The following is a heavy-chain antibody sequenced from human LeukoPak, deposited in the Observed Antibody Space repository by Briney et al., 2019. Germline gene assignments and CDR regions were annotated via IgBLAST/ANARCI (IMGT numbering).Heavy chain of an antibody. Sequence: GASVKVSCKASGYTFTGYYMHWVRQAPGQGLEWMGWINPNSGGTNYAQKFQGRVTMTRDTSISTAYMELSRLRSDDTAVHYCARLIWLGEGLDYWGQGTLVTVSS. CDR2: INPNSGGT. V-gene: IGHV1-2*02. CDR1: GYTFTGYY. CDR3: ARLIWLGEGLDY. J-gene: IGHJ4*02. D-gene: IGHD3-10*01.